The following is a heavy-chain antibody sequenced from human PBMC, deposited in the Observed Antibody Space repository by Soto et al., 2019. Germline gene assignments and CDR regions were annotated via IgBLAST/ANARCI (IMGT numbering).Heavy chain of an antibody. CDR2: LSGSGGST. Sequence: GGSLRLSCAASGFTFSSYAMTWVRQAPGKGLEWVSSLSGSGGSTYYADSVKGRFTISRDNSKNTLYLQVNSLRGEDTAVYYCARRATPTLDSWGQGTLVTVSS. J-gene: IGHJ4*02. V-gene: IGHV3-23*01. CDR3: ARRATPTLDS. CDR1: GFTFSSYA.